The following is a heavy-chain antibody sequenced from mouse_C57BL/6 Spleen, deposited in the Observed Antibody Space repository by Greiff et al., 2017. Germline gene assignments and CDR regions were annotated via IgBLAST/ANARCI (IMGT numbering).Heavy chain of an antibody. D-gene: IGHD1-1*01. V-gene: IGHV1-64*01. Sequence: QVQLQQPGAELVKPGASVKLSCKASGYTFTSYWMHWVKQSPGQGLEWIGMIHPNSGSTNYNEKFKSKATLTVDKSSSTAYMQLSSLTSEDSAVYYCSRASVVERSFDYWGQGTTLTVSS. CDR2: IHPNSGST. CDR3: SRASVVERSFDY. CDR1: GYTFTSYW. J-gene: IGHJ2*01.